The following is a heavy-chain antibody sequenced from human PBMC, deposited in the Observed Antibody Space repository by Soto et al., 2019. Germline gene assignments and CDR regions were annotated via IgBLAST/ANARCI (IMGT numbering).Heavy chain of an antibody. CDR3: AKDTISSGGESAFDI. J-gene: IGHJ3*02. CDR2: ISGSGGST. V-gene: IGHV3-23*01. Sequence: GGSLRLSCAASGFTFSSYAMSWVRQAPGKGLEWVSAISGSGGSTYYTDSVKGRFTISRDNSKNTLYLQMNSLRAEDTAVYYCAKDTISSGGESAFDIWGQGTMVTVSS. CDR1: GFTFSSYA. D-gene: IGHD2-15*01.